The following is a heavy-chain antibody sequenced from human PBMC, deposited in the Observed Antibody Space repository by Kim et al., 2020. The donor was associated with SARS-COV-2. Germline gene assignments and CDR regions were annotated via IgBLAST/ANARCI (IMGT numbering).Heavy chain of an antibody. J-gene: IGHJ1*01. D-gene: IGHD3-3*01. CDR2: ISYDGSNT. CDR1: GFTFSSYG. Sequence: GGSLRLSCAASGFTFSSYGMHWVRQAPGKGLEWVSAISYDGSNTYYADSVKGRFTISRDNSKNTLYLQMNSLRAEDTAVYYCAKGPYYVCCGGYLSSGGFHSGQGAPVTASS. CDR3: AKGPYYVCCGGYLSSGGFH. V-gene: IGHV3-30*18.